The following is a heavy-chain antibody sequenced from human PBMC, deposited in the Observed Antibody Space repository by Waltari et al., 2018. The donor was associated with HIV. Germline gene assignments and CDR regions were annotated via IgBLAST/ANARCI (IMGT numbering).Heavy chain of an antibody. D-gene: IGHD6-19*01. CDR1: GFIFSNYG. Sequence: QVQLVESGGGVVQPGTSLRLSCVASGFIFSNYGMHWVRQAPGKGLEWVAVISYDGSNNYYTDSVRGRFTISRDNSKNTLYLQMNSLKPEDTAVYYCARDFEERQWLVHSFDPWGQGTLVTVSS. V-gene: IGHV3-30*03. J-gene: IGHJ5*02. CDR2: ISYDGSNN. CDR3: ARDFEERQWLVHSFDP.